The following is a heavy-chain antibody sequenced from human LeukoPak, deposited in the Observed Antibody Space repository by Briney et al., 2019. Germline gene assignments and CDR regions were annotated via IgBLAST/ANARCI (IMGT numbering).Heavy chain of an antibody. J-gene: IGHJ4*02. V-gene: IGHV3-48*03. CDR3: ARDRYSGSYRSAWDY. CDR2: ISSSGSTI. CDR1: GFTFSSYE. Sequence: PGGSLRLSCAASGFTFSSYEMNWVRQAPGKGLEWASYISSSGSTIYYADSVKGRFTISRDNAKNSLYLQMNSLRAEDTAVYYCARDRYSGSYRSAWDYWGQGTLVTVSS. D-gene: IGHD1-26*01.